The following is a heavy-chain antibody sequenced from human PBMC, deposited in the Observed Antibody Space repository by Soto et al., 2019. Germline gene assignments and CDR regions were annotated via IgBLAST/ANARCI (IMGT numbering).Heavy chain of an antibody. CDR1: GFTFTSSA. J-gene: IGHJ3*02. V-gene: IGHV1-58*01. CDR3: HSGVLRFLDPGAFDI. D-gene: IGHD3-3*01. CDR2: IVVGSGNT. Sequence: SVRVSCKASGFTFTSSAVQWVRQARGQRLEWIGWIVVGSGNTNYAQKFQERVTITRDMSTSTAYMELSSLRSEDTAVYYCHSGVLRFLDPGAFDIWGQGTMVTVSS.